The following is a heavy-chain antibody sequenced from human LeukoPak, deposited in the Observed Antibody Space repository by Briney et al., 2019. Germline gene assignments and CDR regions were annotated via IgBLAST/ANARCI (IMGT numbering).Heavy chain of an antibody. D-gene: IGHD3-3*01. CDR1: GGSISSSSYY. CDR3: ARRDYDFWSGYPGAAFDI. J-gene: IGHJ3*02. V-gene: IGHV4-39*01. Sequence: SETLSLTCTVSGGSISSSSYYWGWLRQPPGKGLEWIGSIYYSGSTYYNPSLKSRVTVSVDTSKNQFSLKLSSVTAADTAVYYCARRDYDFWSGYPGAAFDIWGQGTMVTVSS. CDR2: IYYSGST.